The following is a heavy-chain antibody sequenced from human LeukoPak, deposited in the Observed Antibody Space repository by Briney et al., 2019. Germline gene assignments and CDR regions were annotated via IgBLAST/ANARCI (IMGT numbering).Heavy chain of an antibody. J-gene: IGHJ3*02. CDR3: ATSDQYGDYSKDAFDI. D-gene: IGHD4-17*01. Sequence: ASVKVSCKASGYTLTELSMHWVRQAPGKGLEWMGGFDPEDGETIYAQKFQGRVTMTEDTSTDTAYMELSSLRSEDTAVYYCATSDQYGDYSKDAFDIWGQGTMVTVSS. CDR2: FDPEDGET. CDR1: GYTLTELS. V-gene: IGHV1-24*01.